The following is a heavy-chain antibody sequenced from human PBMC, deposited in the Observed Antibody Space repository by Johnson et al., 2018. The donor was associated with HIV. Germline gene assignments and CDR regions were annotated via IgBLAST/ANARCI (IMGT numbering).Heavy chain of an antibody. J-gene: IGHJ3*02. CDR3: ARDAARLESDAFDI. CDR1: GFTVSGNY. V-gene: IGHV3-11*04. CDR2: ISSSGSTI. D-gene: IGHD6-6*01. Sequence: LSCAASGFTVSGNYMSWIRQAPGKGLEWVSYISSSGSTIYYADSVKGRFTISRDNAKNSLYLQMNSLRAEDTAVYYCARDAARLESDAFDIWGQGTMVTVSS.